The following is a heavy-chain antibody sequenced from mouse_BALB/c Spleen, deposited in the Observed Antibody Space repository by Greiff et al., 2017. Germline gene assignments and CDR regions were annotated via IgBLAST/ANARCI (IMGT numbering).Heavy chain of an antibody. V-gene: IGHV14-1*02. CDR3: ARDSKYYFDY. CDR1: GFNIKDYY. CDR2: IDPENGNT. J-gene: IGHJ2*01. D-gene: IGHD2-5*01. Sequence: EVQLQESGAELVRPGDSVKLSCKASGFNIKDYYMYWVKQRPEQGLEWIGWIDPENGNTKYDPKFQGKASITADTSSNPAYLQLSSLTSEDTSVDYCARDSKYYFDYWGQGTTLTVSS.